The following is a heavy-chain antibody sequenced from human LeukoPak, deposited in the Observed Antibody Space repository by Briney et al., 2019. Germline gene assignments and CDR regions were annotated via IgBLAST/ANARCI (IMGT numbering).Heavy chain of an antibody. D-gene: IGHD2-15*01. CDR2: ISASGGST. Sequence: GGSLRLSCAASGFTFSSYAMDWVRQAPRKGLEWVSVISASGGSTYYADSVKGRFTISRDNSKNTLYLQMNSLRVEDTAVYYCARAPPLSRYFDYWGQGTLVTVSS. J-gene: IGHJ4*02. V-gene: IGHV3-23*01. CDR3: ARAPPLSRYFDY. CDR1: GFTFSSYA.